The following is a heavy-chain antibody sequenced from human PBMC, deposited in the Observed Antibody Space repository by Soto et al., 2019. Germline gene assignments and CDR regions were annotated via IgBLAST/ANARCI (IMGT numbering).Heavy chain of an antibody. CDR3: ARADRGQQLVLDAFDI. D-gene: IGHD6-13*01. V-gene: IGHV4-4*02. CDR1: GGSISSSNW. CDR2: IYHSGST. Sequence: PSETLSLTCAVSGGSISSSNWWSWVRQPPGKGLEWIGEIYHSGSTNYNPSLKSRVTISVDKSKNQFSLKLSPVTAADTAVYYCARADRGQQLVLDAFDIWGQGTMVTVSS. J-gene: IGHJ3*02.